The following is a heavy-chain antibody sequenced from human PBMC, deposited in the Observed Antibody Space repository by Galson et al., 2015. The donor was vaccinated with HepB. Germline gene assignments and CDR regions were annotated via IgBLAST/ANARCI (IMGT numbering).Heavy chain of an antibody. CDR2: IYYSGST. CDR1: GGSISSSSYY. V-gene: IGHV4-39*01. CDR3: ASRDIHYDYGVFPYYFDY. D-gene: IGHD4-17*01. J-gene: IGHJ4*02. Sequence: ETLSLTCTVSGGSISSSSYYWGWIRQPPGKGLEWIGSIYYSGSTYYNPSLKSRVTISVDTSKNQFSPKLSSVTAADTAVYYCASRDIHYDYGVFPYYFDYWGQGTLVTVSS.